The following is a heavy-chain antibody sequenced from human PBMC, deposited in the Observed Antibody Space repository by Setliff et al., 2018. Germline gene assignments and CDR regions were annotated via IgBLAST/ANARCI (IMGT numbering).Heavy chain of an antibody. J-gene: IGHJ6*03. V-gene: IGHV3-49*04. Sequence: GGSLRLSCTASGFTFGDHAMSWVRQAPGKGLEWVGFIGSKVYGGTTEYATPVKGRFTISRDDSKSIAYLQMNSLKTEDTAVYYCARAADSYGPPRSYMDVWGKGTTVTVSS. CDR2: IGSKVYGGTT. D-gene: IGHD5-18*01. CDR3: ARAADSYGPPRSYMDV. CDR1: GFTFGDHA.